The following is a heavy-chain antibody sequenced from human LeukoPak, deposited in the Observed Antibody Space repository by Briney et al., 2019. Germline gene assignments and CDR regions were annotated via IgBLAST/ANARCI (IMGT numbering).Heavy chain of an antibody. CDR2: INPNSGGT. V-gene: IGHV1-2*02. CDR3: ARVSGSYYNEPPAYFDY. D-gene: IGHD3-10*01. Sequence: ASVKVSCKASGYTFTGYYMHWVRQAPGQGLEWMGWINPNSGGTNYAQKFQGRVTMTRGTSISTAYMELSRLRSDDTAVYYCARVSGSYYNEPPAYFDYWGQGTLVTVSS. J-gene: IGHJ4*02. CDR1: GYTFTGYY.